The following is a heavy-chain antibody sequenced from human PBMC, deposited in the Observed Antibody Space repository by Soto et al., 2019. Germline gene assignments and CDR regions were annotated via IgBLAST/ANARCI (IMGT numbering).Heavy chain of an antibody. CDR2: IYPGDSDA. Sequence: PGESLKISCKVSGRTFINHWSAWVRQMPGKGLEWMGIIYPGDSDARYSPSFAGQATISVDKSITTAYLHWSSLEASDSAVYYCAREGDIAATPADAFDIWGQVTLVTV. CDR3: AREGDIAATPADAFDI. V-gene: IGHV5-51*01. D-gene: IGHD2-15*01. J-gene: IGHJ3*02. CDR1: GRTFINHW.